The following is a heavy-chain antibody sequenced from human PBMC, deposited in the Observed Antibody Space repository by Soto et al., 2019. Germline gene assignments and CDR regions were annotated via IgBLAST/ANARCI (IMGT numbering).Heavy chain of an antibody. J-gene: IGHJ4*02. V-gene: IGHV3-21*01. CDR2: ISSSSRYI. CDR3: ARVDDYNSPWVDY. CDR1: GFTFSIYT. Sequence: EVQMVESGGGLVKPGGSLRLSCAASGFTFSIYTMTWVRQAPGKGLEWVSSISSSSRYIYYADSMKGRFTISRDDAKNSLYLQMNSLRAADTAVYYCARVDDYNSPWVDYWGQGTLVTVSS. D-gene: IGHD4-4*01.